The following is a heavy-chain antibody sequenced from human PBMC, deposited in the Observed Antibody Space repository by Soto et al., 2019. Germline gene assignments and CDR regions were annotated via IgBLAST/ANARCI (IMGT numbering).Heavy chain of an antibody. Sequence: PSVKVSCKASGYTFTGDYMHWVRQAPGQGLEWMGWINPNSGGTNYAQTFQGRVTMTRDTSISTAYMELSRLRSDDTAVYYCARRLLGVPAAQDYWGQGTLVTVSS. CDR3: ARRLLGVPAAQDY. CDR2: INPNSGGT. D-gene: IGHD2-2*01. CDR1: GYTFTGDY. J-gene: IGHJ4*02. V-gene: IGHV1-2*02.